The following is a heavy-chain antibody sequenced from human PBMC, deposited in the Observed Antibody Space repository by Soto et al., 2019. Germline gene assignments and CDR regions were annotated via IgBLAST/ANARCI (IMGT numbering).Heavy chain of an antibody. CDR3: ARDYYYDSSGYWAFDY. Sequence: PSETLSLTCAVSGYSISSGYYWGWIRQPPGKGLEWIGSIYHSGSTYYNPSLKSRVTISVDTSKNQFSLKLSSVTAADTAVYYCARDYYYDSSGYWAFDYWGQGTPVTVSP. CDR2: IYHSGST. V-gene: IGHV4-38-2*02. J-gene: IGHJ4*02. D-gene: IGHD3-22*01. CDR1: GYSISSGYY.